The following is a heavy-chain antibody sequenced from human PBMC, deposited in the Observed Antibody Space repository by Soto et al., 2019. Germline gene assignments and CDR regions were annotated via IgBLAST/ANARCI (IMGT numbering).Heavy chain of an antibody. Sequence: QITLKESVPPLVKPTQTLTLTCTFSAFSLSTGGVGVGWIRQPPGKALEWLALIYWEEDKRYSPSLRSRLTITKDTSKNQVVLTMTNMDPVDTATFYCIQSRCGGDCLQSYASYYYYDMDVWGQGTTVTVSS. CDR2: IYWEEDK. CDR3: IQSRCGGDCLQSYASYYYYDMDV. J-gene: IGHJ6*02. CDR1: AFSLSTGGVG. V-gene: IGHV2-5*02. D-gene: IGHD2-21*02.